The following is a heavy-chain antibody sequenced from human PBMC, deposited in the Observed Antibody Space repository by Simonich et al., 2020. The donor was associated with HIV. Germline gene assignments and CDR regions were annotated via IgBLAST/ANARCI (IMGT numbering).Heavy chain of an antibody. J-gene: IGHJ6*02. CDR2: INPNRGGT. CDR3: ARPIFGVAPSAV. Sequence: QVQLVQSGAEVKKPGASVKVSCKTSGYTFTGHYMHWVRQAPGQGLEWMGWINPNRGGTNYAQSFQGRVTMTRDTSISTAYMELSSLRSEDTAVYYCARPIFGVAPSAVWGQGTTVTVSS. D-gene: IGHD3-3*02. V-gene: IGHV1-2*02. CDR1: GYTFTGHY.